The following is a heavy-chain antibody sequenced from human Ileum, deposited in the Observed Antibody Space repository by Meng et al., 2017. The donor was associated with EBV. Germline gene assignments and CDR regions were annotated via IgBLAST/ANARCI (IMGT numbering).Heavy chain of an antibody. Sequence: EVQLGVSGGGLIQPGGSLRRYCAASGFTVSSSYMSWVRQAPGKGLELVSVIYSDGRTYYADTVKSLFTISRDSSKSTLFLQMNSLRVEDTAVYYCARWDARFDAWGQGTLVTVSS. CDR2: IYSDGRT. CDR3: ARWDARFDA. D-gene: IGHD1-26*01. V-gene: IGHV3-53*01. J-gene: IGHJ5*02. CDR1: GFTVSSSY.